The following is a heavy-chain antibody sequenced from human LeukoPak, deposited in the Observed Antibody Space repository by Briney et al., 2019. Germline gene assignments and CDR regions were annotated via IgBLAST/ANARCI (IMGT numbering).Heavy chain of an antibody. J-gene: IGHJ4*02. CDR1: GGSITNTKYY. Sequence: SETLSLTCTLSGGSITNTKYYWGWIRQPPGKGLEWIGSIYYTGSTYHNPSLKSRVTISVDTSKNQFSLKLRSVTAADTALYYCTRHTGYISGQHSNYEDSWGQGTLVTVSS. CDR3: TRHTGYISGQHSNYEDS. D-gene: IGHD4-11*01. CDR2: IYYTGST. V-gene: IGHV4-39*01.